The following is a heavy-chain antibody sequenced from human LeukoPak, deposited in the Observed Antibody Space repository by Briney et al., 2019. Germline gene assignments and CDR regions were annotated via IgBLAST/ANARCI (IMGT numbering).Heavy chain of an antibody. CDR2: FDPEDGET. CDR1: GYTLTELS. J-gene: IGHJ6*02. Sequence: ASVKVSCKVSGYTLTELSMHWVRQAPGKGLEWMGGFDPEDGETIYAQKFQGRVTMTRDTSVSTAYMELSRLRSDDTAVYYCARDHCTSSGCYEYYYYGMDVWGQGTTVTVSS. D-gene: IGHD2-2*01. V-gene: IGHV1-24*01. CDR3: ARDHCTSSGCYEYYYYGMDV.